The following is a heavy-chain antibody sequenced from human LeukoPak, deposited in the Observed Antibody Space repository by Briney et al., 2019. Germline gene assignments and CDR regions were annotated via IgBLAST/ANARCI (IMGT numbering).Heavy chain of an antibody. V-gene: IGHV4-34*01. CDR2: INHSGST. CDR3: ARPIGTGTTMVRGVIP. CDR1: GGSFSGYY. D-gene: IGHD3-10*01. J-gene: IGHJ5*02. Sequence: SETLSLTCAVYGGSFSGYYWSWIRQPPGKGLEWIGEINHSGSTNYNPSLKSRVTISVDTSKNQFSLKLSSVTAADTAVYYCARPIGTGTTMVRGVIPWGQGTLVTVSS.